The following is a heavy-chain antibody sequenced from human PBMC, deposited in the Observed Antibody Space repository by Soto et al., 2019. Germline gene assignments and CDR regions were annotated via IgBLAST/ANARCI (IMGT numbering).Heavy chain of an antibody. CDR2: INTDGSIT. CDR1: GFTFSSYW. Sequence: EVQLVESGGGLVQPGGSLRLSCAASGFTFSSYWMHWVRQAPGEGLVWVSRINTDGSITSYPDSVRGRFTISRDNAKNTLYLQMNSLRAEDTAVYYCERAGTVTTLSWFDPWGQGTLVTVSS. V-gene: IGHV3-74*01. CDR3: ERAGTVTTLSWFDP. D-gene: IGHD4-4*01. J-gene: IGHJ5*02.